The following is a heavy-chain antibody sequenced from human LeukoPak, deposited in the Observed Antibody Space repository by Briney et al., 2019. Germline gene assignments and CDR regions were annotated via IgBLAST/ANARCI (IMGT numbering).Heavy chain of an antibody. CDR3: ARDYSGGDVDY. V-gene: IGHV1-18*01. CDR2: ISAYNGNT. CDR1: GYTFTSYG. J-gene: IGHJ4*02. D-gene: IGHD4-17*01. Sequence: ASVKVSCKASGYTFTSYGISWVRQAPGQGLEWMGWISAYNGNTNYAQRLQGRVTMTTDTSTSTAYMEVRSLRSDDTAVYYCARDYSGGDVDYWGQGTLVTVSS.